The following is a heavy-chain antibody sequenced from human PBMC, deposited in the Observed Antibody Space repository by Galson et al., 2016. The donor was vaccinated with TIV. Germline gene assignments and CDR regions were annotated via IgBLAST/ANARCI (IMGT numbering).Heavy chain of an antibody. D-gene: IGHD3-3*01. CDR2: IIPMFGRT. V-gene: IGHV1-69*13. CDR1: GVAFSSYA. J-gene: IGHJ5*02. CDR3: ARGGLTTFGVVSAGFDP. Sequence: SVKVSCKASGVAFSSYAISWVRQAPGQGLEWMGGIIPMFGRTNYTQKFQGRVTITADESTSTAYMELSSLRSDDTAMYYCARGGLTTFGVVSAGFDPWGQGTLVTVSS.